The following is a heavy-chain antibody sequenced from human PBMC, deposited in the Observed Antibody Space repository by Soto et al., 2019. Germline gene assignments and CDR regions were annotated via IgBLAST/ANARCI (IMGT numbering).Heavy chain of an antibody. V-gene: IGHV3-30*04. Sequence: QVQLVESGGGVVQPGRSLRLSCAASGFTFSSYPMNWVRQAPGKGLEWVAVISDDGSYKYSADSVKGRLTISRDNSKNTRYLQMNSLRDEDTAVYYCARAAHYYDSGRSGMDVWGQGTTVTVSS. CDR3: ARAAHYYDSGRSGMDV. D-gene: IGHD3-22*01. CDR1: GFTFSSYP. J-gene: IGHJ6*02. CDR2: ISDDGSYK.